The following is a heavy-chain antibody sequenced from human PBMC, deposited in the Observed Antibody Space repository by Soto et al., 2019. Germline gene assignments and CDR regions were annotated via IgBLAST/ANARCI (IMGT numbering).Heavy chain of an antibody. D-gene: IGHD2-2*01. Sequence: EVQLLESGGGLVQPGGSLRLSCAASGFTFTSYAMSWVRQTPGKGLEWVSGIRGRGDNTYYADSVKGRFTISRDNSKNNLYLQMNSVRAEDTAVYFCAKDLRDGSTLPGAVTYWGQGTLVTVSS. CDR1: GFTFTSYA. CDR2: IRGRGDNT. J-gene: IGHJ4*02. V-gene: IGHV3-23*01. CDR3: AKDLRDGSTLPGAVTY.